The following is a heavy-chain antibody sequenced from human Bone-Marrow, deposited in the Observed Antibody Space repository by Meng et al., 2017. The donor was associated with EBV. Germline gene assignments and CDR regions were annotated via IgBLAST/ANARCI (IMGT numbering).Heavy chain of an antibody. Sequence: QMLCAGGRMAKPGGTLRLSCAASTFMFSAYYMSWIRHAPGKGLEWVSYISIRGNAIDYADSVKGRFTISRENAKNSLYLQMNSLRPDDTAVYYCARVNGDFSYWYFDLWGRGTLVTVSS. CDR2: ISIRGNAI. V-gene: IGHV3-11*01. CDR1: TFMFSAYY. D-gene: IGHD4-17*01. J-gene: IGHJ2*01. CDR3: ARVNGDFSYWYFDL.